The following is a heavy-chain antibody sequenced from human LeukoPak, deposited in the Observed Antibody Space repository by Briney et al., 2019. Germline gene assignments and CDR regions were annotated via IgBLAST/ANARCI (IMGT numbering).Heavy chain of an antibody. J-gene: IGHJ3*02. CDR3: ARSLRYFDWLLSVDDAFDI. Sequence: SETLSLTCAVYGGSFSGYYWSWVRQPPGKGLEWIGEINHSGSTNYNPSLTSGVTISVDTSKNQYSLRRRSVTAADTAVYYCARSLRYFDWLLSVDDAFDIWGQGTMVTVSS. CDR1: GGSFSGYY. CDR2: INHSGST. D-gene: IGHD3-9*01. V-gene: IGHV4-34*01.